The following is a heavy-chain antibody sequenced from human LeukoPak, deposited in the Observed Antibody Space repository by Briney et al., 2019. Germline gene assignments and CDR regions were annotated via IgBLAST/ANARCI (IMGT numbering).Heavy chain of an antibody. V-gene: IGHV3-23*01. D-gene: IGHD4-17*01. CDR2: ISGIGGST. CDR1: GFTFSSYA. Sequence: GRSLRLSCAASGFTFSSYAMGWVPQAPGKGLEWVSAISGIGGSTYYADSSKGRFTISRDNSKNTLYLQMNSLRAEDTAVYYCAKGAKSTTVTGQYFDDWGQGALVTASS. CDR3: AKGAKSTTVTGQYFDD. J-gene: IGHJ4*02.